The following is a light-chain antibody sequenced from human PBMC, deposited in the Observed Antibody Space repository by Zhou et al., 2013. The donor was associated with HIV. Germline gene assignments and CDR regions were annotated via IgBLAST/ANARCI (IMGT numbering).Light chain of an antibody. V-gene: IGKV1-39*01. CDR3: QQSYSTILT. CDR2: SAF. CDR1: ESIRNS. J-gene: IGKJ4*01. Sequence: DVQLTQSPSSLSASVGDRITITCRVSESIRNSLNWYQQRPGKAPKLLISSAFSLQSGVPSRFSGSGSGTDFTLSISSLQPEDFATYYCQQSYSTILTFGGGTKVEIK.